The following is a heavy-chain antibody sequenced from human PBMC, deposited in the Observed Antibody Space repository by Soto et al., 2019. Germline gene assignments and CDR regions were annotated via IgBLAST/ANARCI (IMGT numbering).Heavy chain of an antibody. CDR1: GFTFSDYF. J-gene: IGHJ4*02. D-gene: IGHD3-3*01. CDR2: INNDATYR. V-gene: IGHV3-11*06. Sequence: PVGSLRLSCAGSGFTFSDYFITWIRQAPGKGLEWISYINNDATYRKYADSVKGRFTVSRDNAKNSVFLQMNSLRPEDTALYYCGKGVTIFGVVDDWGPGTLVTVSS. CDR3: GKGVTIFGVVDD.